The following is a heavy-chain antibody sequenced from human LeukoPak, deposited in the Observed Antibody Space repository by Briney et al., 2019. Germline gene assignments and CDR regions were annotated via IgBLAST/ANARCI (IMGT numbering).Heavy chain of an antibody. Sequence: GGSLRLSCAASGFTFGIYAMNWVRQAPGKGLEWVSYIGPSGSNIYYADSVKGRFTISRDNAKDSLYLQMNSLSAEDTAVYYCTKRGQYYFDYWGQGTLVTVSS. CDR1: GFTFGIYA. CDR2: IGPSGSNI. CDR3: TKRGQYYFDY. V-gene: IGHV3-48*01. J-gene: IGHJ4*02. D-gene: IGHD1-1*01.